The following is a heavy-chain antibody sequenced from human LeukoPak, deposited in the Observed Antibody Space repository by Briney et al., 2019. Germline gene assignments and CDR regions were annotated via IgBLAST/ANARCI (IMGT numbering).Heavy chain of an antibody. D-gene: IGHD1-26*01. Sequence: GASVKVSCKASGYTFTSYGISWVPQAPGQGLEWMGWISAYNGNTNYAQKLQGRVTMTTDTSTSTAYMELRSLRSDDTAVYYCARRPIVGATSWFDPWGQGTLVTVSS. V-gene: IGHV1-18*01. J-gene: IGHJ5*02. CDR1: GYTFTSYG. CDR2: ISAYNGNT. CDR3: ARRPIVGATSWFDP.